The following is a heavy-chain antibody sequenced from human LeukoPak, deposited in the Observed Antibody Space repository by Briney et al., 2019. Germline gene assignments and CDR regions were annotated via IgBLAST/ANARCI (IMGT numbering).Heavy chain of an antibody. CDR1: GGSFRSRNYL. CDR2: ISYGGSA. V-gene: IGHV4-30-4*08. D-gene: IGHD1/OR15-1a*01. Sequence: TSETLSLTSTVSGGSFRSRNYLWSWIRQTPGEGLEWIGYISYGGSAYYNPSLKSRVTISIDTSNSQFSLRLRSVTAADTAVYYCAREVNIQADSDAFDIWGPGTTVTVSS. J-gene: IGHJ3*02. CDR3: AREVNIQADSDAFDI.